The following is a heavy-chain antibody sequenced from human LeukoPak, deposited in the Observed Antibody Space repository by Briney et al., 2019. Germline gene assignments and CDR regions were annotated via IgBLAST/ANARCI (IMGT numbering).Heavy chain of an antibody. CDR1: GFTFTTYG. V-gene: IGHV3-48*02. D-gene: IGHD3-22*01. CDR2: LSGRSNSI. CDR3: ARDFRYHDSSGYYSFDY. Sequence: GGSLRLSCAASGFTFTTYGMNWLRQAPGKGLEWVSYLSGRSNSIYYAESVKGRFTISRDNAKNSLYLQMNSLRDEDTAVYYCARDFRYHDSSGYYSFDYWAREPWSPSPQ. J-gene: IGHJ4*02.